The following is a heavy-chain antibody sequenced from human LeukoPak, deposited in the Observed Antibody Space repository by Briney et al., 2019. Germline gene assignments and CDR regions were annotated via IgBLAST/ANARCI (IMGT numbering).Heavy chain of an antibody. V-gene: IGHV5-51*01. CDR2: IYPGDSDT. Sequence: GESLKISCKVSGYRFTSYWIGWVRQMPGKGLEWMGTIYPGDSDTSHSPSFQGQVTISADQSISTAYLQWSSLKASDTAMYYCARHGRRSPKTRYSGSYSLCFWDIWGQGTMVTVSS. J-gene: IGHJ3*02. CDR3: ARHGRRSPKTRYSGSYSLCFWDI. D-gene: IGHD1-26*01. CDR1: GYRFTSYW.